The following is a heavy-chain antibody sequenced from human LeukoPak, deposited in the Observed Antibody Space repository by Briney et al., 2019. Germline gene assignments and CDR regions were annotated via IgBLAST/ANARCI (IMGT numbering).Heavy chain of an antibody. V-gene: IGHV3-48*01. CDR3: AKRDGAFDL. CDR1: GFTFSTYS. CDR2: ISGGSSAI. Sequence: PGGSLRLSCAASGFTFSTYSLNWVRQAPGKGLEWVSHISGGSSAIFYADSVKGRFTISRDNSKNTLYVQMNSLRAEDTAVYYCAKRDGAFDLWGQGTMVTVSS. J-gene: IGHJ3*01. D-gene: IGHD5-24*01.